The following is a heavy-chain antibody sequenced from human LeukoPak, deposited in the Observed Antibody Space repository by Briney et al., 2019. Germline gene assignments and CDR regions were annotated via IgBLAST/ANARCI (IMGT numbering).Heavy chain of an antibody. CDR1: GFTFNTCA. Sequence: GGSLRLSCQASGFTFNTCAMSWVRPAPGKGLEWVSSISESGSGTYYADSVKGRFTISRDNSKNTLYLQKNNLRVDDTALYYCAKGVFGVNRAFDYWGQGTLVTVSS. CDR3: AKGVFGVNRAFDY. D-gene: IGHD3-3*01. CDR2: ISESGSGT. J-gene: IGHJ4*02. V-gene: IGHV3-23*01.